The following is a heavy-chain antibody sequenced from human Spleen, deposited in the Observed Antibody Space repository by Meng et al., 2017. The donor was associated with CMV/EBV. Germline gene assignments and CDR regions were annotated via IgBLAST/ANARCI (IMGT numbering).Heavy chain of an antibody. D-gene: IGHD1-26*01. J-gene: IGHJ6*02. CDR1: GFAFDTYT. CDR3: ARDRLGIYGMDV. V-gene: IGHV3-21*01. Sequence: GESLKISCAASGFAFDTYTMTWIRQAPGKGLEWVSSISSSSHSDIDYADSVRGRFTMSRDNAKNSVYLQMDSLRGEDTAVYYCARDRLGIYGMDVWGQGTTVTVSS. CDR2: ISSSSHSDI.